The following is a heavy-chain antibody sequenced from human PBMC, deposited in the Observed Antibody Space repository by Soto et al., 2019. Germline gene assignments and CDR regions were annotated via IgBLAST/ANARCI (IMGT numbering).Heavy chain of an antibody. CDR3: ARVAAYSGAFDNFEC. J-gene: IGHJ4*02. V-gene: IGHV3-23*01. D-gene: IGHD2-15*01. CDR2: ISGSGGST. CDR1: VCTFSSYA. Sequence: QPVGSLRLSCASSVCTFSSYAMSCVRQAPGKGLEWVSAISGSGGSTYYADSVKGRFTISRDNSKNTLYLQMNSLRAEDTAVYYCARVAAYSGAFDNFECGGQGT.